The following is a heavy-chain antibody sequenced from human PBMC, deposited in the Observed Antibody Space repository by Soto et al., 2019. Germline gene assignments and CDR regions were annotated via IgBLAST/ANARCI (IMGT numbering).Heavy chain of an antibody. CDR2: IYYSGST. Sequence: SETLSLTCTVSGGSISSSSYYWGWIPQPPGKGLEWIGGIYYSGSTYYNPSLKSRVTISVDTSKNQFSLKLSSVTAADTAVYYCARGLQYCDSLTGYYDDEFDIWGQGPMVTLSS. J-gene: IGHJ3*02. D-gene: IGHD3-9*01. CDR1: GGSISSSSYY. V-gene: IGHV4-39*07. CDR3: ARGLQYCDSLTGYYDDEFDI.